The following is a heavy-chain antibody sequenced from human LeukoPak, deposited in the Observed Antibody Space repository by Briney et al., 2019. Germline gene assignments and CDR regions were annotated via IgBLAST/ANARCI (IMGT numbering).Heavy chain of an antibody. V-gene: IGHV3-21*01. CDR3: ARDRIYSGIYHDTFDI. D-gene: IGHD1-26*01. J-gene: IGHJ3*02. CDR1: GFTFSSYS. CDR2: ISSGSTYI. Sequence: GGSLRLSCAASGFTFSSYSMSWVRQAPGRGLEWVSSISSGSTYIYYADSMKGRFTISRDNAKNSLYLQMNTLRAEDTAVYYCARDRIYSGIYHDTFDIWGHGTMVTVSS.